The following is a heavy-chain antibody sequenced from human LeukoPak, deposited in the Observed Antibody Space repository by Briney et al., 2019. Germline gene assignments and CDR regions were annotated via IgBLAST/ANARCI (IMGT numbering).Heavy chain of an antibody. D-gene: IGHD4-17*01. CDR3: AKDYGGNFGWFDP. J-gene: IGHJ5*02. Sequence: GGSLRLSCAASGFTFDAYAMHWVRQAPGKGLEWVSGISWNSGSIGYADSVKGRFTISRDNAKNSLYLQMNSLRAEDTALYYCAKDYGGNFGWFDPWGQGTLVTVSS. CDR1: GFTFDAYA. V-gene: IGHV3-9*01. CDR2: ISWNSGSI.